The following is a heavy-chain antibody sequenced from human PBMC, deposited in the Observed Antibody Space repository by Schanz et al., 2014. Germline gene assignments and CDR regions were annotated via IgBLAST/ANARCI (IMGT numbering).Heavy chain of an antibody. CDR2: ISYDGRTE. V-gene: IGHV3-30*18. J-gene: IGHJ4*02. CDR3: AKGLSLAVAESFDY. CDR1: GFIFSYPA. D-gene: IGHD6-19*01. Sequence: QVQLVESGGGVVQPGRSLRLSCAASGFIFSYPAMHWVRQAPGKGLEWVAVISYDGRTEYYADSVKGRFTISRDNSKNTLYLQMNSLRAEDTAVYYCAKGLSLAVAESFDYWGQGTLVPVTS.